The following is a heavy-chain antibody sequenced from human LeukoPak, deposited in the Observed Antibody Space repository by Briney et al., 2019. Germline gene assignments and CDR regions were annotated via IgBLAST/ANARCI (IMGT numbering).Heavy chain of an antibody. J-gene: IGHJ4*02. CDR2: ISYGGRDK. Sequence: GGSLRLSCAASGFTFGASGMLWVRQAPGKGLEWVAFISYGGRDKYYADSVKGRSTISRDNSKNSLYLQMDNLRGEDTAVYYCANGKAVVQVDECDYLGQGTLASVSS. V-gene: IGHV3-30*18. CDR1: GFTFGASG. CDR3: ANGKAVVQVDECDY. D-gene: IGHD1-1*01.